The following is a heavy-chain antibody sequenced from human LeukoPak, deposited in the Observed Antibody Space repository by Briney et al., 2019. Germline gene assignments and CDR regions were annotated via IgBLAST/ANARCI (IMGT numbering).Heavy chain of an antibody. Sequence: ASVKVSCKASGYTFTSYGISWVRQAPGQGLEWMGWISAYNGNTNYAQKLQGRVTMTTDTSTNTAYMELRSLRSDDTAVYYCARGKDIVVVPAVPLDYWGQGTLVTVSS. V-gene: IGHV1-18*01. CDR2: ISAYNGNT. J-gene: IGHJ4*02. CDR1: GYTFTSYG. CDR3: ARGKDIVVVPAVPLDY. D-gene: IGHD2-2*01.